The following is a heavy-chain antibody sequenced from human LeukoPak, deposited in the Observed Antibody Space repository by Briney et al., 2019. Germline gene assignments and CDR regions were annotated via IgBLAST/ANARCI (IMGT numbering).Heavy chain of an antibody. CDR3: ARQGKHYDSSGYGRLNAFDI. Sequence: PSETLSLTCAVYGGSFSGYYWSWIRQPPGKGLEWIASIFYSGSAYYNPSLKSRVTISVDTSKNQFSLKLNSVTAADTAVYYCARQGKHYDSSGYGRLNAFDIWGQGTMVTVSS. V-gene: IGHV4-34*12. D-gene: IGHD3-22*01. J-gene: IGHJ3*02. CDR1: GGSFSGYY. CDR2: IFYSGSA.